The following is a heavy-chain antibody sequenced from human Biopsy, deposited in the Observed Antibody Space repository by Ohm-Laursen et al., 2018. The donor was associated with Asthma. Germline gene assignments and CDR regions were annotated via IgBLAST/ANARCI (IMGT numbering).Heavy chain of an antibody. CDR1: GASITSSAYY. V-gene: IGHV4-39*01. CDR2: MYYGETT. D-gene: IGHD2-2*01. J-gene: IGHJ4*02. CDR3: ARHDHRWDTYADF. Sequence: SDTLSLTWSVSGASITSSAYYWGWIRQPPGKGLEWIGSMYYGETTYYSPSLKSLVTISVDTSKNQFSLILSSVTAADTAVYYCARHDHRWDTYADFWGQGTLVTVSS.